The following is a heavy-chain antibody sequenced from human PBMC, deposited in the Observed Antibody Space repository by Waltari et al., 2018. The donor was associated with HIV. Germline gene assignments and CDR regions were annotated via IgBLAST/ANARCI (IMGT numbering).Heavy chain of an antibody. CDR1: GFGFKDVN. CDR2: ISGDTKTI. CDR3: SREVTSSKVMNY. J-gene: IGHJ4*02. Sequence: ESGGGSVQPGKALRLSCLTSGFGFKDVNMNWVRQAPGKGLEWIAYISGDTKTIYYANSIKGRFFVSRDNDKNSLYLQMNNLSIADTAKYYCSREVTSSKVMNYWGQGTPVLVS. V-gene: IGHV3-48*01. D-gene: IGHD2-21*02.